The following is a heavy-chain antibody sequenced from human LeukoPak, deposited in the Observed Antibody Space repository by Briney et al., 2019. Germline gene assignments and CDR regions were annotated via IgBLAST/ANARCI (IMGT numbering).Heavy chain of an antibody. CDR1: GGSISSSSYY. V-gene: IGHV4-39*07. Sequence: PSETLSLTCTVSGGSISSSSYYWGWIRQPPGKGLEWIGSIYYSGSTYYNPSLKSRATISVDTSINQFSLKLNSLTAADTAIYYCARGTPRFDSWSQGTMVTVS. CDR3: ARGTPRFDS. D-gene: IGHD2-15*01. CDR2: IYYSGST. J-gene: IGHJ3*01.